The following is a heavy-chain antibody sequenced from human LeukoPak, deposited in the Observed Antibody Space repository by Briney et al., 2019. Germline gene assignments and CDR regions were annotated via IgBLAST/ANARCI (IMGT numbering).Heavy chain of an antibody. CDR1: GYTFTSYA. CDR3: ARHYYGSGSYSG. D-gene: IGHD3-10*01. CDR2: INAGNGNT. J-gene: IGHJ4*02. V-gene: IGHV1-3*01. Sequence: ASVKVSCKASGYTFTSYAMHWVRQAPGQRLEGMGWINAGNGNTKYSQKFQGRVTITRDTSASTAYMELSILRSEDTAVCYCARHYYGSGSYSGWGQGTLVTVSS.